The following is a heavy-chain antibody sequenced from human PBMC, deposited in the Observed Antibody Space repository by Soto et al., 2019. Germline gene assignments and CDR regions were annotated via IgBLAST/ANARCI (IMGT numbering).Heavy chain of an antibody. D-gene: IGHD2-2*01. V-gene: IGHV3-15*07. CDR3: TTDHCISTSCYLHYYYGMDV. CDR1: GFTFSNAW. J-gene: IGHJ6*02. Sequence: PGGSLRLSCAASGFTFSNAWMNWVRQAPGKGLEWVGRIKSKTDGGTTDYAAPVKGRFTISRDDSKNTLYLQMNSLKTEDTAVYYCTTDHCISTSCYLHYYYGMDVWGQGTTVTV. CDR2: IKSKTDGGTT.